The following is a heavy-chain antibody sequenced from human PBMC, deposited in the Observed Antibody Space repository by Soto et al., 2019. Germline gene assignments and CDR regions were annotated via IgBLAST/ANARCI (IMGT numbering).Heavy chain of an antibody. CDR1: GFALSNYW. CDR3: ATETSSWGC. Sequence: EVQLVESGGGLVQPGESLRLSCVASGFALSNYWINWVRQAPGKGLEWVANIKQDGSDENYVDSVNGRFTISRDNARNSLYLQMNSLRAEDTAAYYCATETSSWGCWGQGTLVTVSS. V-gene: IGHV3-7*05. D-gene: IGHD6-13*01. J-gene: IGHJ4*02. CDR2: IKQDGSDE.